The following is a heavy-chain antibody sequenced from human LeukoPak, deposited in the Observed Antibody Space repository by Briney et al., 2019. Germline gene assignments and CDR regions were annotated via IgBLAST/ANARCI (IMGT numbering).Heavy chain of an antibody. CDR2: IKHDGSEK. Sequence: GGSLRLSCEASGFTFSSYGIHWVRQAPGKGLEWVASIKHDGSEKYYVDSVRGRFTISRDNTMNSLYLQMSSLRAEDTAVYYCATDRGWRTSGYYLYYFEYWGQGTLVTYSS. CDR1: GFTFSSYG. V-gene: IGHV3-7*01. J-gene: IGHJ4*02. CDR3: ATDRGWRTSGYYLYYFEY. D-gene: IGHD3-3*01.